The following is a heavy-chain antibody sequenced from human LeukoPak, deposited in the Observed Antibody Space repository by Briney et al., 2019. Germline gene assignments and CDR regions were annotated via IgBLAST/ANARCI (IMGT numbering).Heavy chain of an antibody. CDR1: GGSISSYN. Sequence: SETLSLTCTVSGGSISSYNWSWLRQPAGKGLEWMGRIYTSGSTNYNPSPKKRVNMSVDTSKNQFSLKLGSVTAADRAVFYCARERRNYFDYWGQGTLVTVSS. CDR3: ARERRNYFDY. V-gene: IGHV4-4*07. CDR2: IYTSGST. J-gene: IGHJ4*02.